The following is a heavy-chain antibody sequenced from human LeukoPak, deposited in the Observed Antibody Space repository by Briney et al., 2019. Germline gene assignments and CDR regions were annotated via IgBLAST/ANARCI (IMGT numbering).Heavy chain of an antibody. Sequence: SETLSLTCTVSGGSISSTSNYWGWIRQPPGKGLEWIGSIYYSGSTYYNPSLKSRVTISVDTSKNQFSLKLSSVTAADTAVYYCARVWGIAASSPYFDYWGQGTLVTVSS. V-gene: IGHV4-39*07. CDR3: ARVWGIAASSPYFDY. D-gene: IGHD6-13*01. J-gene: IGHJ4*02. CDR1: GGSISSTSNY. CDR2: IYYSGST.